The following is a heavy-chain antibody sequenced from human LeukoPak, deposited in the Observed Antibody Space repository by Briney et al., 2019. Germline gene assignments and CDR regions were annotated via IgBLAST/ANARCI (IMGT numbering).Heavy chain of an antibody. D-gene: IGHD3-22*01. CDR1: GFTFSSYS. CDR2: ISSSSSYI. J-gene: IGHJ4*02. V-gene: IGHV3-21*01. Sequence: GGSLRLSCAASGFTFSSYSMNWVRQAPGKGLEWVSSISSSSSYIYYADSVKGRFTISRDNAKNSLYLQMNSLRAEDTAVYYCARVEDYYDSSGSKYWGQGTLVTVSS. CDR3: ARVEDYYDSSGSKY.